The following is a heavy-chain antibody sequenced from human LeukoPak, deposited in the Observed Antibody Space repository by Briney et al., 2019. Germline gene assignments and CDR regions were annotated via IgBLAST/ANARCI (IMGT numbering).Heavy chain of an antibody. CDR1: GYTFTNFY. V-gene: IGHV1-2*06. CDR2: INPNSGAT. Sequence: ASVKVSCKASGYTFTNFYMYWVRQAPGQGLEWMGRINPNSGATNYAQKFQGRVTMTRDTSISTAYMELSRLRSDDTAVYYCARDLGYDSSGYYSAWGQGTLVTVSS. J-gene: IGHJ5*02. D-gene: IGHD3-22*01. CDR3: ARDLGYDSSGYYSA.